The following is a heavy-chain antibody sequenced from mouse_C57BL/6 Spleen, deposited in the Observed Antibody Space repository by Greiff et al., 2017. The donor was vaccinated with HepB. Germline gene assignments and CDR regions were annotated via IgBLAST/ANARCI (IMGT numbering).Heavy chain of an antibody. J-gene: IGHJ1*03. Sequence: QVQLKQPGAELVMPGASVKLSCKASGYTFTSYWMHWVKQRPGQGLEWIGEIDPSDSYTNYNQKFKGKSTLTVDKSSSTAYMQLSSLTSEDSAVYYCASLNWYFDVWGTGTTVTVSS. CDR2: IDPSDSYT. CDR1: GYTFTSYW. CDR3: ASLNWYFDV. V-gene: IGHV1-69*01.